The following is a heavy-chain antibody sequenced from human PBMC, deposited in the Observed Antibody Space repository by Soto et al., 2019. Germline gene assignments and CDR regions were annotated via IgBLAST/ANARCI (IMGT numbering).Heavy chain of an antibody. D-gene: IGHD6-19*01. CDR2: INHSGST. V-gene: IGHV4-34*01. Sequence: QVQLQQWGAGLLKPSETLSLTCAVYGGSFSGYYWSWIRQPPGKGLEWIGEINHSGSTNSNPSLKCRVSISVVTSKHQLSLKLSCVTAADTAVYYCARVRQWLVPNNPFDYSGQRTLATVSS. CDR3: ARVRQWLVPNNPFDY. J-gene: IGHJ4*02. CDR1: GGSFSGYY.